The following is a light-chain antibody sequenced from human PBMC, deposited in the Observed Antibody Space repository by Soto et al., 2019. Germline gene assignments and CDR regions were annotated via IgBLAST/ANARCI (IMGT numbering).Light chain of an antibody. Sequence: DIVMTQSPDSLAVSLGERATINCKSSQSILYRSNNENYLAWFQQKPGHPPKVLIYWASTRESGVPDRFSGSGSGTDFTLTISSLEAEDVAVYYCQQYYSTPFTFGGGTKVEI. V-gene: IGKV4-1*01. CDR1: QSILYRSNNENY. J-gene: IGKJ4*01. CDR2: WAS. CDR3: QQYYSTPFT.